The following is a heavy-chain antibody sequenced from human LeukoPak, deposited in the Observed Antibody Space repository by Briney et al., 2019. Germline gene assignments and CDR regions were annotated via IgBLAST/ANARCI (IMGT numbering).Heavy chain of an antibody. D-gene: IGHD5-12*01. CDR3: ARESGYAIFDY. CDR1: GFTVSSNY. J-gene: IGHJ4*02. V-gene: IGHV3-53*01. CDR2: IYSGGST. Sequence: GGSLRLSCAASGFTVSSNYMSWVRQAPGKGLEWVSVIYSGGSTYYADSVKGRFTISRDNSKNTLYLQMNSLRAEDTAVYYCARESGYAIFDYWGQGTLVTVSS.